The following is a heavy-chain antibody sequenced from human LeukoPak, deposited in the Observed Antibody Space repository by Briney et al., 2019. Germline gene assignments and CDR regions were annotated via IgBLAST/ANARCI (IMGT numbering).Heavy chain of an antibody. D-gene: IGHD6-19*01. J-gene: IGHJ4*02. CDR3: ARVLEAAGAGPFDY. CDR1: GFTFDDYA. Sequence: GWRLRLSSAASGFTFDDYAMHWVRQAPGKGLEWVSLISGDGGSTYYADSVKGRFTISRDNSKNSLYLQMNSLRTEDTALYYCARVLEAAGAGPFDYWGQGTLVTVSS. V-gene: IGHV3-43*02. CDR2: ISGDGGST.